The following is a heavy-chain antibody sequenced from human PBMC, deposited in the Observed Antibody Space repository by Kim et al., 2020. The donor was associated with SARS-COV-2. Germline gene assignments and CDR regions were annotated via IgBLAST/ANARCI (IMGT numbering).Heavy chain of an antibody. Sequence: SQTLSLTCAISGDSVFSNSAAWNWIRQSPSRGLEWLGRTYYRSKWYNDYAVSVKSRITINPDTSKNQFSLQLNSVTPEDTAVYYCAAAGYSSTRFDPWGQGTLVTVSS. V-gene: IGHV6-1*01. J-gene: IGHJ5*02. CDR1: GDSVFSNSAA. CDR2: TYYRSKWYN. D-gene: IGHD6-13*01. CDR3: AAAGYSSTRFDP.